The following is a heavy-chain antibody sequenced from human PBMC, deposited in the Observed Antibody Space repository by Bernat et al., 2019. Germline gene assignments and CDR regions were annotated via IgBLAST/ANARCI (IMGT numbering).Heavy chain of an antibody. CDR3: ARAPGIYSNGWYQFDY. CDR2: IYYSGST. D-gene: IGHD6-19*01. J-gene: IGHJ4*02. CDR1: GGSISSYY. V-gene: IGHV4-59*01. Sequence: QVQLQESGPGLVKPSETLSLTCTVSGGSISSYYWSWIRQPPGKGLEWIGYIYYSGSTNYNPSLKSRVTISVDTSKNQFSLKLSSVTAADTAVYYCARAPGIYSNGWYQFDYWGQGAPVIVSS.